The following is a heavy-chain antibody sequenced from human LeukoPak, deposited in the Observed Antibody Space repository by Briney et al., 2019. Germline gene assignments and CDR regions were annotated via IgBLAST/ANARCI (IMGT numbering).Heavy chain of an antibody. CDR2: FDPEDGET. CDR3: ATDYYDSSGYYCNS. V-gene: IGHV1-24*01. Sequence: ASVKVSCKVSGYTLTELSMHWVRQAPGKGLEWMGGFDPEDGETIYAQKFQGRVTMTEDTSTDTAYMELSSLRSEDTAVYYCATDYYDSSGYYCNSWGQGTLVTVSS. J-gene: IGHJ4*02. CDR1: GYTLTELS. D-gene: IGHD3-22*01.